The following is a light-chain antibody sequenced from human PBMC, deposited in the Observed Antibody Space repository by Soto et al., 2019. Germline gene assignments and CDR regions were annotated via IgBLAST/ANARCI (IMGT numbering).Light chain of an antibody. CDR1: QSISIY. Sequence: DNQMTQSPSSLSASVGDRVTITCRASQSISIYLNWYQQKPGKAPKLLIYAASSLQSGVPSRFSGSGSGTDFTLTISSLQPEDFATYYCQQSYSSPPWTFGQGTELEIK. V-gene: IGKV1-39*01. J-gene: IGKJ2*02. CDR2: AAS. CDR3: QQSYSSPPWT.